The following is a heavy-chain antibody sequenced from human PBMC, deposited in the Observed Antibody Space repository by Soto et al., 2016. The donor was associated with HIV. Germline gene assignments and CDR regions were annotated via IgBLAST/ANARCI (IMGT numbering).Heavy chain of an antibody. CDR2: ISHTGTSA. V-gene: IGHV3-23*01. D-gene: IGHD4-4*01. J-gene: IGHJ4*02. Sequence: EVQLLESGGGMVQPGGPVRLSCIASGFSFTSHAMNWVRQATGKGLEWVSGISHTGTSAHYADSVKGRFTISRDDSKNTLYLQMNTLKAEDTAIYYCARDLFDYSANDYWGQGIKVTVSS. CDR1: GFSFTSHA. CDR3: ARDLFDYSANDY.